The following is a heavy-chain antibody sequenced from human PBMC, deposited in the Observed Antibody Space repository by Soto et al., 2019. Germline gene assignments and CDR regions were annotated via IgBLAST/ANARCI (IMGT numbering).Heavy chain of an antibody. J-gene: IGHJ4*02. CDR1: GFTFSSYA. CDR2: ISCSGGSK. V-gene: IGHV3-23*01. CDR3: AKDSRALDY. Sequence: GGSLRLSCAASGFTFSSYAMNWVRQAPGKGLEWVSAISCSGGSKYYADSVKGRFTISRDNSKNTLYLQMNSLRAEDTAVYYCAKDSRALDYWGQGTLVTVSS.